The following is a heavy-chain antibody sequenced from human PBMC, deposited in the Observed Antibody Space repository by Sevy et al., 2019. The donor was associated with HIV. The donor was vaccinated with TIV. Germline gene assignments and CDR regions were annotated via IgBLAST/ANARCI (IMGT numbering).Heavy chain of an antibody. V-gene: IGHV1-2*02. J-gene: IGHJ4*02. CDR1: GYTFTGYY. CDR3: ARGDTFWSAYYYFDY. CDR2: INPNSDGT. D-gene: IGHD3-3*01. Sequence: ASVKVSCKASGYTFTGYYIHWVRQAPGQGLEWMGWINPNSDGTNFAQMFQGRVTMTRDTSITTAYMELSRLRSDDTAVYYCARGDTFWSAYYYFDYWGQGTLVTVSS.